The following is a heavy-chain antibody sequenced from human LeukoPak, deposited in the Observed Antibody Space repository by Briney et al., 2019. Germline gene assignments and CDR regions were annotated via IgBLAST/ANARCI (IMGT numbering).Heavy chain of an antibody. Sequence: SGGSLRLSCAASGFTFSTYWMHWVRQAPGKGLEWVAFIRYDGSNEYYADSVKGRFTISRDSSKNTLYLQMNSLRADDTAIYYCARGAAGEPYYFDYWGQGPLVTVSS. CDR1: GFTFSTYW. J-gene: IGHJ4*02. V-gene: IGHV3-30*02. D-gene: IGHD3-16*01. CDR3: ARGAAGEPYYFDY. CDR2: IRYDGSNE.